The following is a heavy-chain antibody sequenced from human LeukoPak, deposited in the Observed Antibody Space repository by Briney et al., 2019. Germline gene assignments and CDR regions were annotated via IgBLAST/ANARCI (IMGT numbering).Heavy chain of an antibody. CDR2: INHSGST. CDR1: GGSFSGYY. J-gene: IGHJ4*02. D-gene: IGHD3-9*01. Sequence: KSSETLSLTCAVYGGSFSGYYWSWIRQPPGKGLEWIGEINHSGSTNYNPSLKSRVTISVDTSKNQFSLKLSSVTAADTAVYYCARRLRYFDWVRFDYWGQGTLVTVSS. CDR3: ARRLRYFDWVRFDY. V-gene: IGHV4-34*01.